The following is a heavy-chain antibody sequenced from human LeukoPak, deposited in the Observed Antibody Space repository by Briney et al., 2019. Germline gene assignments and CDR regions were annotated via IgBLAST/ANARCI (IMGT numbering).Heavy chain of an antibody. CDR3: AGPRIAAAGWTDY. J-gene: IGHJ4*02. V-gene: IGHV3-66*04. Sequence: PGGSLRLSCAASGFTVSSNYMSWVRQAPGKGLEWVSVIYSGGSTYYADSVKGRFTISRDNSKNTLYLQMNSLRAEDTAVYYCAGPRIAAAGWTDYWGQGTLATVSS. CDR1: GFTVSSNY. CDR2: IYSGGST. D-gene: IGHD6-13*01.